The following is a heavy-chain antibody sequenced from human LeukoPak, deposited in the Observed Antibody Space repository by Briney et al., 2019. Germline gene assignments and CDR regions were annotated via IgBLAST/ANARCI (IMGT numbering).Heavy chain of an antibody. CDR3: AREREYSSSWYLDY. D-gene: IGHD6-13*01. Sequence: ASVKVSCKTSGYTFTSYGISWVRQAPGQGLEWMGWISAYNGNTNYAQKLQGRVTMTTDTSTSTAYMELRSLRSDDTAVYYCAREREYSSSWYLDYWGQGTLVTVSS. CDR2: ISAYNGNT. V-gene: IGHV1-18*01. CDR1: GYTFTSYG. J-gene: IGHJ4*02.